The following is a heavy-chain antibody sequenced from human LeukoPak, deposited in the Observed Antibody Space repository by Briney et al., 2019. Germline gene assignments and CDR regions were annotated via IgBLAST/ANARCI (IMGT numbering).Heavy chain of an antibody. CDR1: GYTFTSYG. Sequence: ASVKVSCKASGYTFTSYGISWVRQAPGQGLEWMGWISAYNGNTNYAQKLQGRVTMTTDTSTSTTYMELRSLRSDDTAVYYCARVGGGDLHDAFDIWGQGTMVTVSS. D-gene: IGHD2-21*02. V-gene: IGHV1-18*01. J-gene: IGHJ3*02. CDR3: ARVGGGDLHDAFDI. CDR2: ISAYNGNT.